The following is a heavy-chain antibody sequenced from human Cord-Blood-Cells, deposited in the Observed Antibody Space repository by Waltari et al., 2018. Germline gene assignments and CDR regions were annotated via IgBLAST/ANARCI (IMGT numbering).Heavy chain of an antibody. V-gene: IGHV4-34*01. J-gene: IGHJ6*02. CDR1: GGSFSGYY. Sequence: QVQLQQWGAGLLKPSETLSLTCAVYGGSFSGYYWSWIRQPPGKGLEWIGEIKHSGSTNYNPSLKSRVTISVDTSKNQFSLKLSSVTAADTAVYYCASGSYYYYYGMDVWGQGTTVTVSS. CDR2: IKHSGST. CDR3: ASGSYYYYYGMDV.